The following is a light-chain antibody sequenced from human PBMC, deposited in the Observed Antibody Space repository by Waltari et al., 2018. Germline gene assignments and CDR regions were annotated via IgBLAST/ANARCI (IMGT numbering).Light chain of an antibody. J-gene: IGKJ4*01. CDR1: PSLLFTSNNTNY. CDR3: QQYYKTPLT. Sequence: DMVMTQHPHSLALSLAESAHINCRTIPSLLFTSNNTNYLSWYQKKAGQPPRLLLYWASTRDSGVPDRFSGGGSGTEFTLSISSLQAEDVAVYYCQQYYKTPLTFGGGTKVDI. CDR2: WAS. V-gene: IGKV4-1*01.